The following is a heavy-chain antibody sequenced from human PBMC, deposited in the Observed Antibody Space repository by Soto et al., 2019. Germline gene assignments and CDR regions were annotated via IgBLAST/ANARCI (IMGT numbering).Heavy chain of an antibody. CDR3: ARRKGDYYDSSGYHYYFDY. CDR2: INPNSGGT. V-gene: IGHV1-2*02. J-gene: IGHJ4*02. Sequence: ASVKVSCKASGYTFTGYYMHWVRQAPGQGLEWMGWINPNSGGTKSAQKFQGRATMTRDTSISTAYMELSRLGSDDTAVYYCARRKGDYYDSSGYHYYFDYWGQGTLVTVSS. D-gene: IGHD3-22*01. CDR1: GYTFTGYY.